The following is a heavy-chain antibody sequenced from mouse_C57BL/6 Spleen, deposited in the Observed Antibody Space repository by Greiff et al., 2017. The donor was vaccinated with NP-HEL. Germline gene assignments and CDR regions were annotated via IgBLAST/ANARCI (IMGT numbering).Heavy chain of an antibody. J-gene: IGHJ1*03. Sequence: QVHVKQSGAELARPGASVKLSCKASGYTFTSYGISWVKQRTGQGLEWIGEIYPRSGNTYHNEKFKGKATLTANKSSSTAYMELRSLTSEDSAVYFCARRDYGSSSFDVWGTGTTVTVSS. CDR2: IYPRSGNT. CDR1: GYTFTSYG. D-gene: IGHD1-1*01. CDR3: ARRDYGSSSFDV. V-gene: IGHV1-81*01.